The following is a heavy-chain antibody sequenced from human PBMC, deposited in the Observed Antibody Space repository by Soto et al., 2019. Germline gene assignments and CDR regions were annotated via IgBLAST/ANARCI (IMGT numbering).Heavy chain of an antibody. CDR1: GGSISSSNW. CDR3: ARDLGTDRSTVTTHWYFDL. Sequence: QVQLQESGPGLVKPSGTLSLTCAVSGGSISSSNWWSWVRQPPGKGLEWIGEIYHSGSTNYNPSLKSRVTISVDKSKSQFSLKLSSVTAADTAVYYCARDLGTDRSTVTTHWYFDLWGRGTLVTVSS. D-gene: IGHD4-17*01. V-gene: IGHV4-4*02. J-gene: IGHJ2*01. CDR2: IYHSGST.